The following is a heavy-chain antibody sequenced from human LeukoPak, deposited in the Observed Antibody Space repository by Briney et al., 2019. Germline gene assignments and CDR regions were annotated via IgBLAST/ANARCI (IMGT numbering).Heavy chain of an antibody. D-gene: IGHD1-14*01. CDR3: ARYRNEPLFAFDI. CDR1: GDSISNYY. CDR2: IYYSGNT. Sequence: PSETLSLTCTVSGDSISNYYWSWIRQPPGKGLEWIGYIYYSGNTDYNPSLKSRVTISVDTSKNQFSLRLNSVTAADTAVYYCARYRNEPLFAFDIWGQGTMVTVSS. V-gene: IGHV4-59*01. J-gene: IGHJ3*02.